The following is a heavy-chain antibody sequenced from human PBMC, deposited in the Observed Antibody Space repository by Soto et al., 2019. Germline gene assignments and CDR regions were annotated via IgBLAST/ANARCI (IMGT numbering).Heavy chain of an antibody. CDR2: TYYSGST. Sequence: SETLSLTCTVSGGSISSSSYYWGWIRQPPGKGLEWIGSTYYSGSTYNNPSLKSRVTISVDTSKNQFSLKLSSVTAADTAVYYCARLLEVLPDYWGQGTLVTVSS. V-gene: IGHV4-39*01. CDR3: ARLLEVLPDY. D-gene: IGHD1-7*01. CDR1: GGSISSSSYY. J-gene: IGHJ4*02.